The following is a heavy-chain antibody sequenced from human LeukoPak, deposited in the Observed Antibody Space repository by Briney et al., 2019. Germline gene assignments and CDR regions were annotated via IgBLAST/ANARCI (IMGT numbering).Heavy chain of an antibody. Sequence: SETLSLTCAVYGGSFSGYYWSWIRQPPGKGLEWIGEINHSGSTNYNPSLKSRVTISVDTSKNQFSLKLSSVTAADTAVYYCARGRIVVVPAAIGAYYYHYMDVWGKGTTVTVSS. CDR1: GGSFSGYY. D-gene: IGHD2-2*02. J-gene: IGHJ6*03. CDR3: ARGRIVVVPAAIGAYYYHYMDV. V-gene: IGHV4-34*01. CDR2: INHSGST.